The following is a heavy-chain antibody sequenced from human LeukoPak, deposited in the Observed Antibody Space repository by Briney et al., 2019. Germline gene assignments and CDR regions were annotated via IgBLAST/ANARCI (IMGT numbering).Heavy chain of an antibody. CDR3: ARDQGPSQRWLQLVGYYYYYGMDV. D-gene: IGHD5-24*01. Sequence: SVKVSCKASGYTFTSYGISWVRQAPGQGLEWMGWISAYNGNTNYAQKLQGRVTMTTGTSTSTAYMELRSLRSDDTAVYYCARDQGPSQRWLQLVGYYYYYGMDVWGQGTTVTVSS. CDR1: GYTFTSYG. J-gene: IGHJ6*02. CDR2: ISAYNGNT. V-gene: IGHV1-18*01.